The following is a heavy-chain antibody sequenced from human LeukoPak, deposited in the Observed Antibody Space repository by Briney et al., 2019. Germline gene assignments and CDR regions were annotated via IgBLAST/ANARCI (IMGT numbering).Heavy chain of an antibody. Sequence: ASVKVSCKASGYTFTGYYMHWVRQAPGQGLEWMGWINPSGGSTSYAQKFQGRVTMTRDMSTSTVYMELSSLRSEDTAVYYCARSYDSSGYYAGDFDYWGQGTLVTVSS. CDR2: INPSGGST. V-gene: IGHV1-46*01. CDR1: GYTFTGYY. J-gene: IGHJ4*02. CDR3: ARSYDSSGYYAGDFDY. D-gene: IGHD3-22*01.